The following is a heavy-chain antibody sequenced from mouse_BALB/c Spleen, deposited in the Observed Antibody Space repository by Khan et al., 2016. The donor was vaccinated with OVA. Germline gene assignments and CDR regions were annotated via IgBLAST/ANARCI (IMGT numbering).Heavy chain of an antibody. V-gene: IGHV1-69*02. CDR3: SREVRRHYYAMDY. J-gene: IGHJ4*01. CDR1: GYTFSNYW. CDR2: IYPSDSYT. Sequence: QVQLQQPGTELVRPGASVKLSCKASGYTFSNYWINWVKQRPGQGLEWIGNIYPSDSYTNYNQNFKDKATLTVDKSSSTAYMQLSSPTSEDSAVYCCSREVRRHYYAMDYWGQGTSVTVSS.